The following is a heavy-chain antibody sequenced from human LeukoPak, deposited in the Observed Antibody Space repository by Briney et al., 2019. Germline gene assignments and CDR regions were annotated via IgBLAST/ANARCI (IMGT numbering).Heavy chain of an antibody. CDR1: GYSISSGYY. J-gene: IGHJ4*02. D-gene: IGHD1-26*01. V-gene: IGHV4-38-2*02. CDR2: IYHSGST. CDR3: ARDEIPLGATDY. Sequence: SETLSLTCTVSGYSISSGYYWGWIRQPPGQGLEWIGSIYHSGSTYYNPSLKSRVTISVDTSKNQFSLKLSSVTAADTAVYYCARDEIPLGATDYWGQGTLVTVSS.